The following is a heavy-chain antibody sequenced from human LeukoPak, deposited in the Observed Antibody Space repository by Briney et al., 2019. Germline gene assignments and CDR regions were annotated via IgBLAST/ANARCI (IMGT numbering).Heavy chain of an antibody. CDR1: GGTFSSCG. D-gene: IGHD3-16*01. CDR3: ARDASYADYSDY. V-gene: IGHV1-69*05. CDR2: IIPIFGTA. Sequence: EASVKVSCKASGGTFSSCGISWVRQAPGQGRELMGRIIPIFGTANYAQKFQARVTITTDESTSTAYMELSSLRFEDTAVYYCARDASYADYSDYWGQGTLVTVSS. J-gene: IGHJ4*02.